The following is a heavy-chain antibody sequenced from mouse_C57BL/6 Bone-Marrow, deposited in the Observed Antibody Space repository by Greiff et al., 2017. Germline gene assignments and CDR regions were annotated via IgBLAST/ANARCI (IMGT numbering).Heavy chain of an antibody. V-gene: IGHV1-52*01. J-gene: IGHJ1*03. Sequence: VKLQQPGAELVRPGSSVKLSCKASGYTFTSYWLHWVKQRPIQGLEWFGNIDPSASETHSNQKFKDQAPLPVDKSSSTAYMQLSSLTSEDSAVYYCARDYYGSSYWYFDVWGTGTTGTVSS. D-gene: IGHD1-1*01. CDR1: GYTFTSYW. CDR2: IDPSASET. CDR3: ARDYYGSSYWYFDV.